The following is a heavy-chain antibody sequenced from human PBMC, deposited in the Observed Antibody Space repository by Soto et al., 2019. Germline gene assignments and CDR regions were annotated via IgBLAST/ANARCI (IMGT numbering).Heavy chain of an antibody. CDR3: ARVVSPYYDVLTGNWFDP. D-gene: IGHD3-9*01. V-gene: IGHV1-2*02. J-gene: IGHJ5*02. CDR2: IKSFNGDT. CDR1: GYTFTGYY. Sequence: QVQLVQSGAEVKEPGASVTVSCKASGYTFTGYYMHWARQAPGQGLEWMGWIKSFNGDTNYAQKFQGRVTLTRDTSISTAYMELSRLKSDDTAVYYCARVVSPYYDVLTGNWFDPWGQGTLVTVSS.